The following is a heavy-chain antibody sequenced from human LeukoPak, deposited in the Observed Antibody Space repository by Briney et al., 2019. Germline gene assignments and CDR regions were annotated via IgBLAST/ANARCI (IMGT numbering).Heavy chain of an antibody. CDR2: INPNSGGT. CDR1: GYTFTGYY. J-gene: IGHJ4*02. CDR3: ARPYCCGYCKFDY. V-gene: IGHV1-2*06. D-gene: IGHD2-21*02. Sequence: GASVKVSCKASGYTFTGYYMHWVRQAPGQGLEWVGRINPNSGGTNYAQKFQGRVTMTRDTSSSTAYMELSRLRSDDTAVYYCARPYCCGYCKFDYWGQGTLVTVSS.